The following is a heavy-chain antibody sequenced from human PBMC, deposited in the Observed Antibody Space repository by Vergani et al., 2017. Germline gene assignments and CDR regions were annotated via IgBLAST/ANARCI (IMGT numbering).Heavy chain of an antibody. CDR3: AKNIQGGGFGGMDV. V-gene: IGHV3-9*01. J-gene: IGHJ6*02. Sequence: EVQLVESGGGLVQPGRSLRLSCAASGFTFDDYAMHWVRQAPGKGLEWVSGISWNSGSTGYADSVKGRFTISRDNSKNTLYLQMNSLRAEDTAVYYCAKNIQGGGFGGMDVWGQGTTVTVSS. CDR1: GFTFDDYA. D-gene: IGHD3-16*01. CDR2: ISWNSGST.